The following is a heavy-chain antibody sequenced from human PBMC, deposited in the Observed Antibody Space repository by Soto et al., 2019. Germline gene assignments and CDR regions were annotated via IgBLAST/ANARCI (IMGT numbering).Heavy chain of an antibody. CDR2: ISWNSGSL. J-gene: IGHJ3*02. Sequence: GGSLRLSCAASGFTFDDYAMHWVRQAPGKGLEWVSGISWNSGSLGYADSVKGRFTISRDNAKNSLYLQMNSLRAEDTALYYCAKDTITIFGVGLHDAFDIWGQGTMVTVSS. CDR1: GFTFDDYA. V-gene: IGHV3-9*01. CDR3: AKDTITIFGVGLHDAFDI. D-gene: IGHD3-3*01.